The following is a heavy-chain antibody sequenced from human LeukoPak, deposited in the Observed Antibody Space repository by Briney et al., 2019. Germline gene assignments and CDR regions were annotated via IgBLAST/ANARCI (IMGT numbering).Heavy chain of an antibody. CDR1: GITFNSYG. CDR3: AKNADRGAYCRGGSCYPYYYYYMDV. Sequence: GGTLRLSCAASGITFNSYGMSWVRQVPGKGLEWVSSISHTGGSPYYADSVKGRFTVSRDNSKNTLCLQMNSLTVEDTAIYYCAKNADRGAYCRGGSCYPYYYYYMDVWGTGTTVTISS. CDR2: ISHTGGSP. D-gene: IGHD2-15*01. V-gene: IGHV3-23*01. J-gene: IGHJ6*03.